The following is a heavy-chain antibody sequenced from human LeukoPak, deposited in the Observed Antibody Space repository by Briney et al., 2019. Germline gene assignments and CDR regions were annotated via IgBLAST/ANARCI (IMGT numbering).Heavy chain of an antibody. Sequence: SETLSLTCTVSGGSISTSNYYWGWIRQPPGKGLEWIGNIFYSGSTYYGPSLKSRLTISLDTSRNQFSLKLNSVTAADTAVYYCARGRYYGSGRQERRYFDLWGRGTLVTVSS. J-gene: IGHJ2*01. CDR1: GGSISTSNYY. D-gene: IGHD3-10*01. V-gene: IGHV4-39*07. CDR2: IFYSGST. CDR3: ARGRYYGSGRQERRYFDL.